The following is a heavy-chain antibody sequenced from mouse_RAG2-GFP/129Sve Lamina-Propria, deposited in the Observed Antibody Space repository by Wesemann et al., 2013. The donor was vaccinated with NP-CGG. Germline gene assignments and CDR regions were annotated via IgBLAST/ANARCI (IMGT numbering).Heavy chain of an antibody. J-gene: IGHJ1*03. CDR3: ARGSSYGYLDV. D-gene: IGHD1-1*01. Sequence: EVKLLQSGGGLVQPGGSLKLSCAASGIDFSRYWMSWVRRAPGKGLEWIGEINPDSSTINYAPSLKDKFIISRDNAKNTLYLQMSKVRSEDTALYYCARGSSYGYLDVWGTGTTVTVSS. V-gene: IGHV4-1*01. CDR1: GIDFSRYW. CDR2: INPDSSTI.